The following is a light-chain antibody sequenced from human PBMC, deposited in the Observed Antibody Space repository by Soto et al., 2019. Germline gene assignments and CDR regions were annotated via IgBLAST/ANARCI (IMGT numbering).Light chain of an antibody. J-gene: IGKJ4*01. CDR1: QSVRNY. CDR3: QQRRDWPIT. CDR2: DAS. Sequence: EILLTQSPATLSLSPGERATLSCRASQSVRNYLAWYQQKPGQAPRLLIYDASNRATGIPARFSGSGSGTDFTLTISSLEPEDFAVYYCQQRRDWPITFGGGTKVEIK. V-gene: IGKV3-11*01.